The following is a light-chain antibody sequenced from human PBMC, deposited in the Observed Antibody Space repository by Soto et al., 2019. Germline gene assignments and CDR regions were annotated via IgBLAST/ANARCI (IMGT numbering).Light chain of an antibody. CDR2: GAS. J-gene: IGKJ1*01. Sequence: IVMTQSPATLSVSPGERATLSCRASQSVSSNLAWYQQKPGQAPRLLIYGASTRATGIPARFSGSGSGTEFTLTISSLQPDDFATYYCIQDFISPLTVGQGTKVDIK. CDR3: IQDFISPLT. CDR1: QSVSSN. V-gene: IGKV3-15*01.